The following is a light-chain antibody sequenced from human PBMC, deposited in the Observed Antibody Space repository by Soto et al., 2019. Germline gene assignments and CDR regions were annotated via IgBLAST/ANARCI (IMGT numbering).Light chain of an antibody. CDR3: QQYNNWPPLT. J-gene: IGKJ4*01. CDR1: QSVSSN. Sequence: EIVMTQSPATLSVSPGERATLSCRASQSVSSNLAWYQHKPGQAPRLLIYDASTRATGIPARFSGSGSGTEFTITIISSHSEDVAVNYCQQYNNWPPLTFGGGTKVEIK. V-gene: IGKV3-15*01. CDR2: DAS.